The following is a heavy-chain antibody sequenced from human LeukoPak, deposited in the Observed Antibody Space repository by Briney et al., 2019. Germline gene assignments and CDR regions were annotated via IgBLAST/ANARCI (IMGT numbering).Heavy chain of an antibody. CDR3: ARVAAGRYFDWLLGYYFDY. CDR2: INPNSGGT. J-gene: IGHJ4*02. Sequence: GASVKVSCKASGYTFTGYYMHWVRQAPGQGLEWMGWINPNSGGTNYAQKFQGRVTMTRDTSISTAYMELSRLRSDDTAVYYCARVAAGRYFDWLLGYYFDYWGQGTLVTVSS. V-gene: IGHV1-2*02. CDR1: GYTFTGYY. D-gene: IGHD3-9*01.